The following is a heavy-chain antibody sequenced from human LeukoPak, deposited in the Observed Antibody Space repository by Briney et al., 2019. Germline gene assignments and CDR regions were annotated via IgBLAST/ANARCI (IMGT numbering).Heavy chain of an antibody. J-gene: IGHJ5*02. CDR2: INPNSGGT. V-gene: IGHV1-2*02. Sequence: ASVTVSCKASGYTFTDYYMHWLRPAPGQGLEWMGWINPNSGGTNYAQKFQGRVTMIKDTSISTAYMELSRLRSDDTAVYYCAAEYSGYVNWFDPWGQGTLVTVSS. D-gene: IGHD5-12*01. CDR1: GYTFTDYY. CDR3: AAEYSGYVNWFDP.